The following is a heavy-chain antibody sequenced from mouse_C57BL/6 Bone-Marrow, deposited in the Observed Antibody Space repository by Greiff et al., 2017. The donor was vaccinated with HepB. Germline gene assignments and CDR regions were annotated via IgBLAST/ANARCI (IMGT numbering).Heavy chain of an antibody. V-gene: IGHV1-64*01. CDR2: IHPNSGST. CDR3: ANYYSPFDY. J-gene: IGHJ2*01. D-gene: IGHD2-12*01. CDR1: GFNIKDDY. Sequence: VQLRQSGAELVRPGASVKLSCTASGFNIKDDYMHWVKQRPGQGLEWIGMIHPNSGSTNYNEKFKSKATLTVDKSSSTAYMQLSSLTSEDSAVYYCANYYSPFDYWGQGTTLTVSS.